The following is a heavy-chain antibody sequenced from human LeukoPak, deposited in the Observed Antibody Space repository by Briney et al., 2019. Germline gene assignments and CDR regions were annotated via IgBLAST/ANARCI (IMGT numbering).Heavy chain of an antibody. CDR1: GFIFDDYG. Sequence: GGSLRLSCAASGFIFDDYGMSWVRQAPGKGLEWVSGINWNGGSTGYADSVKGRFTISRDNSKNTLYLQMNSLRAEDTAVYYCARDRASHYYMDVWGKGTTVTVSS. V-gene: IGHV3-20*04. J-gene: IGHJ6*03. CDR3: ARDRASHYYMDV. D-gene: IGHD3-10*01. CDR2: INWNGGST.